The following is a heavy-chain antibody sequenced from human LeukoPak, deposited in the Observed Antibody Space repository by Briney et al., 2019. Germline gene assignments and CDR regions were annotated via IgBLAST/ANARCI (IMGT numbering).Heavy chain of an antibody. J-gene: IGHJ4*02. V-gene: IGHV1-8*02. D-gene: IGHD5-18*01. CDR3: ARGMDTAF. Sequence: GASVKVSCKASGYTFTSYGISWVRQATGQGLEWMGWMNPNTGNTVYAQKFQGRVTMTRDTSIKTAYMELSSLRSEDTAVYFCARGMDTAFWGQGTLVTVSS. CDR2: MNPNTGNT. CDR1: GYTFTSYG.